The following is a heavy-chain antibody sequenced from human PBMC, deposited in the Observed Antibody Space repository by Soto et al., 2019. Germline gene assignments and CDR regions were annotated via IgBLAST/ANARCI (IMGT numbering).Heavy chain of an antibody. CDR1: DAYVLGHTHF. CDR3: VGENRGGTYDSAF. CDR2: VYRTGLT. J-gene: IGHJ4*02. Sequence: TSETLCHTCRVADAYVLGHTHFWTWIDRPPGKGLEWIGYVYRTGLTNSNPALTSRVTVSADRSKNQFSLTLRSVTAADTAVYYGVGENRGGTYDSAFWLPGTQVPGSP. V-gene: IGHV4-61*01. D-gene: IGHD2-15*01.